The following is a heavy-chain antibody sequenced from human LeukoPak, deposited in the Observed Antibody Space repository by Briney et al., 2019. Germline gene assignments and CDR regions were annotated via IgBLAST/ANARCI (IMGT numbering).Heavy chain of an antibody. CDR2: IKQDGSQK. CDR3: ARDVYRDSWPDS. J-gene: IGHJ5*01. V-gene: IGHV3-7*01. D-gene: IGHD5-12*01. CDR1: GFTISTYF. Sequence: PGGSMILSCASSGFTISTYFMNWLRQPPGKGLEWLANIKQDGSQKYCVDSVKDRFTIANNNAKTSLFLRINIQDAEDTVFYYWARDVYRDSWPDSWGQGTLVTVSS.